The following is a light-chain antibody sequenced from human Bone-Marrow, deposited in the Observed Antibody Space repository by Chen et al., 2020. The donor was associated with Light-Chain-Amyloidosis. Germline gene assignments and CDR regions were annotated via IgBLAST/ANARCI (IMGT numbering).Light chain of an antibody. CDR3: QSADSSGTYEVI. CDR1: DLPTKY. J-gene: IGLJ2*01. CDR2: RDT. V-gene: IGLV3-25*03. Sequence: SYELTQPPSVSVSSGQTARITCSGDDLPTKYAYWYQQKPGQAPVLVIHRDTERPSGISERFCGSSSGTTATLTISGVQAEDEADYHCQSADSSGTYEVIFGGGTKLTVL.